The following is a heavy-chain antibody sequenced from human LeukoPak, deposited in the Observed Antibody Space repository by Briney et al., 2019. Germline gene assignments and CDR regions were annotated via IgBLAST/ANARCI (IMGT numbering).Heavy chain of an antibody. CDR3: ARDETYCSSTSRLGYDAFDI. V-gene: IGHV3-30-3*01. D-gene: IGHD2-2*01. J-gene: IGHJ3*02. Sequence: GRSLRLSCAASGFTFSSYAMHWVRQAPGKGLEWVAVISYDGSNKYYADSVKGRFTISRDNSKNTLYLQMNSLRAEDTAVYYCARDETYCSSTSRLGYDAFDIWGQGTMVTVSS. CDR1: GFTFSSYA. CDR2: ISYDGSNK.